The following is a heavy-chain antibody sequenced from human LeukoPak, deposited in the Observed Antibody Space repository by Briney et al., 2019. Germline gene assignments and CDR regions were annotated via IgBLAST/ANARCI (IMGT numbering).Heavy chain of an antibody. J-gene: IGHJ4*02. CDR2: IKKDGSET. CDR1: GFSFSSYW. Sequence: PGGSLRLSCTAFGFSFSSYWMSWVRQAPGKGLEWVANIKKDGSETFYVDSVKGRFTISRDNAKNSLFLQMNSLRADDTAVYFCARDGAARGSGSFGDWGQGTLVSVSS. CDR3: ARDGAARGSGSFGD. D-gene: IGHD3-10*01. V-gene: IGHV3-7*03.